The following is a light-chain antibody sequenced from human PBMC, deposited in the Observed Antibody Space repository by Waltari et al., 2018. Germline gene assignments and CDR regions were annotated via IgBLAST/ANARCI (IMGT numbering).Light chain of an antibody. CDR3: QQSYSTPRT. CDR1: QSISSY. J-gene: IGKJ1*01. CDR2: AAS. V-gene: IGKV1-39*01. Sequence: DIQMTQSPSSLSASVGDRVTITCRASQSISSYLNWYQQKPGKAPKFLIYAASSLQSGVPSTFSGSGSGTDFTLTISSLQPEDFATYYCQQSYSTPRTFGQGTKVEIK.